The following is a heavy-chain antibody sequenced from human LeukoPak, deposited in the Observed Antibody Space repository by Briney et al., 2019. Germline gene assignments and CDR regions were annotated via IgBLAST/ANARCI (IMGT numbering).Heavy chain of an antibody. CDR2: INHSGST. Sequence: PSETLSLTCAVYGGSFSGYYWSWIRQPPGKGLEWIGEINHSGSTNYNPSLKSRVTISVDTSKNQFSLKLSSVTAADTAVYYCARARGTPQYYYYYYMDVWGKGTTVTVSS. CDR1: GGSFSGYY. V-gene: IGHV4-34*01. J-gene: IGHJ6*03. CDR3: ARARGTPQYYYYYYMDV. D-gene: IGHD1-14*01.